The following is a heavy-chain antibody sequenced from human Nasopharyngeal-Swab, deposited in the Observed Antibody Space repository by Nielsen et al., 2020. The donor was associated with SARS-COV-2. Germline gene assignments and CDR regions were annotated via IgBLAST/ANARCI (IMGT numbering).Heavy chain of an antibody. D-gene: IGHD4/OR15-4a*01. Sequence: GGSLRLSCAASGLSLSTYRMSWVRQAPGKGLEWVANIPQQGIYGNYVDSVKGRFTISRDNAKNSVFLQMNNLRAEDTAVYYCVRDTIHDYDSDAFNIWGQGTLVTVSS. CDR2: IPQQGIYG. CDR3: VRDTIHDYDSDAFNI. J-gene: IGHJ3*02. V-gene: IGHV3-7*03. CDR1: GLSLSTYR.